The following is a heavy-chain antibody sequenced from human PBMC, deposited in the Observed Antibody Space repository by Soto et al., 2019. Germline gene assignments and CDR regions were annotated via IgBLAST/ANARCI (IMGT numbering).Heavy chain of an antibody. J-gene: IGHJ6*02. CDR3: ARDAYYYGSGTRSYYYYYGMDV. CDR2: ISAYNGNT. CDR1: GYSFTSYG. Sequence: ASVKVSCKASGYSFTSYGISWVRQAPGQGLEWMGWISAYNGNTNYAQKLQGRVTMTTDTSTSTAYMELRSLRSDDTAVYYCARDAYYYGSGTRSYYYYYGMDVWGQGTTVTVSS. V-gene: IGHV1-18*01. D-gene: IGHD3-10*01.